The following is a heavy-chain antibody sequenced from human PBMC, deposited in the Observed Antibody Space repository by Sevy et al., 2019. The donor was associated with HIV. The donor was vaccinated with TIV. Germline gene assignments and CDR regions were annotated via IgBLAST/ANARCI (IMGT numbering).Heavy chain of an antibody. CDR1: GFTFSSYG. D-gene: IGHD3-10*01. Sequence: GGSLRLSCAASGFTFSSYGMHWVRQAPGKGLEWVAVISDDGSNKYYADSVKGRFTISRDNSKNTLYLQRNSLRAEDTAVYYCAKVSPSPGSMVRGATSAFDIWGKGTMVTVSS. CDR2: ISDDGSNK. J-gene: IGHJ3*02. CDR3: AKVSPSPGSMVRGATSAFDI. V-gene: IGHV3-30*18.